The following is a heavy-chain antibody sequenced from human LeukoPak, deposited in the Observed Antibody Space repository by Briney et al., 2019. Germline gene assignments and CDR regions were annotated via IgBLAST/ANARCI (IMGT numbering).Heavy chain of an antibody. V-gene: IGHV1-58*01. D-gene: IGHD3-10*02. Sequence: GASVKVSCKATGFTFSSSAVQWVRQARGQRLEWIGWIVVGSGKTNYAQKFQERVTITRDMSTTTVNMELTRLSSEDTAVYYCAADDLLFVYWGQETLVTVSS. J-gene: IGHJ4*02. CDR1: GFTFSSSA. CDR3: AADDLLFVY. CDR2: IVVGSGKT.